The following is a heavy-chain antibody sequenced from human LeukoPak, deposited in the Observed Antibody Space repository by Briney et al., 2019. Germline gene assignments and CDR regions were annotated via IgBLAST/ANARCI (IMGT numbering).Heavy chain of an antibody. Sequence: GGSLRLSCAASGFTFSGYAMSWVRQVPGKGLEWVSVISGSGDNTYYADSVKGRFTISRDNSKNMLYLQMNSLRAEDTAVYYCAKWKYSNSGIDDYWGQGTLVTVSS. J-gene: IGHJ4*02. V-gene: IGHV3-23*01. CDR3: AKWKYSNSGIDDY. CDR1: GFTFSGYA. D-gene: IGHD6-6*01. CDR2: ISGSGDNT.